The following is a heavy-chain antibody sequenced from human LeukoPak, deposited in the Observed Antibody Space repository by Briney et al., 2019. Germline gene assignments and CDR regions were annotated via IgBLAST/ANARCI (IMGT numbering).Heavy chain of an antibody. CDR3: ARHNVYDSSGDGRYYFDQ. Sequence: PSETLSLTCAVSGYSISSGYHWAWIRQPPGKGLALIGSMSHSGSTYYNPSLKSRLTFSVDTSKNQFSEKLRSVSAADTAVYYCARHNVYDSSGDGRYYFDQWGQGTLVTVSS. J-gene: IGHJ4*02. V-gene: IGHV4-38-2*01. CDR1: GYSISSGYH. D-gene: IGHD3-22*01. CDR2: MSHSGST.